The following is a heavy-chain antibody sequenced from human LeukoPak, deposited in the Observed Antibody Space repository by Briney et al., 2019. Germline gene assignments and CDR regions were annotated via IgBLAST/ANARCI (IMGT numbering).Heavy chain of an antibody. Sequence: GGSLRLSCAASGFTFSSYEMNWVRQAPGKGLEWVSYISSSGSNMYYADSVKGRFTISRDNAKNSLYLQMNSLRVEDTAVYYCARDPGWELSGADHRGQGTLVTVSS. V-gene: IGHV3-48*03. CDR3: ARDPGWELSGADH. CDR1: GFTFSSYE. D-gene: IGHD1-26*01. CDR2: ISSSGSNM. J-gene: IGHJ4*02.